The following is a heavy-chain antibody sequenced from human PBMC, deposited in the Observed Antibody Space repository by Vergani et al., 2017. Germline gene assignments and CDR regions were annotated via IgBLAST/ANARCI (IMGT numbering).Heavy chain of an antibody. J-gene: IGHJ4*02. CDR3: ARDLAGAFDY. CDR1: GGSISSYY. V-gene: IGHV4-59*01. Sequence: QVQLQESGPGLVKPSETLSLTCTVSGGSISSYYWSWIRQPPGKGLEWIGYTYYSGSTNYNPSLKSRVTISVDTSKNQFSLKLSSVTAADTAVYYCARDLAGAFDYWGQGTLVTVSS. CDR2: TYYSGST.